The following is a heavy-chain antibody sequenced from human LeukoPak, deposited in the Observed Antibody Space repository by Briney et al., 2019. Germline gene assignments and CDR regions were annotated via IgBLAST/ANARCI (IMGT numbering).Heavy chain of an antibody. J-gene: IGHJ3*02. D-gene: IGHD3-22*01. CDR3: ARELRLPLHNYDSSGYYYVPDAFDI. Sequence: GRSLRLSCAASGFTFSSYGMHWVRQAPGKGLEWVAVIWYDGSEKYYVDSVKGRFTISRDNAKNSLYLQMNSLRAEDTAVYYCARELRLPLHNYDSSGYYYVPDAFDIWGQGTMVTVSS. V-gene: IGHV3-33*01. CDR1: GFTFSSYG. CDR2: IWYDGSEK.